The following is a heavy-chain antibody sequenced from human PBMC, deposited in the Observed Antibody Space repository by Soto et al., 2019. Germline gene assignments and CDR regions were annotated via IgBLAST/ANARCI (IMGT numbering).Heavy chain of an antibody. D-gene: IGHD3-3*01. CDR3: AKDSYSDFWSGHYYYFDF. CDR2: ISGGGANT. Sequence: PGGSLRLSCAASRFTFSTFAMSWVRQAPGKGLEWVAAISGGGANTYYADSVKGRFTISRDNSKNTLYLQMDSLRAEDTAIYFCAKDSYSDFWSGHYYYFDFWGQGTLVTAPQ. CDR1: RFTFSTFA. V-gene: IGHV3-23*01. J-gene: IGHJ4*02.